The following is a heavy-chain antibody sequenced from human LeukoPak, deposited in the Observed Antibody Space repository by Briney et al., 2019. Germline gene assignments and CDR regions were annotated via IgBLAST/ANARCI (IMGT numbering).Heavy chain of an antibody. Sequence: PGGSLRLSCEVPGLPFGSYAMSWVRQGPGKGLEWVSAISGDGLSTFYADSVKGRFSISRDNPKNTLYLQMNTLRAEDSAVYYCSRFNSGWWGQGTLVTVSS. CDR2: ISGDGLST. V-gene: IGHV3-23*01. J-gene: IGHJ4*02. CDR3: SRFNSGW. D-gene: IGHD5-12*01. CDR1: GLPFGSYA.